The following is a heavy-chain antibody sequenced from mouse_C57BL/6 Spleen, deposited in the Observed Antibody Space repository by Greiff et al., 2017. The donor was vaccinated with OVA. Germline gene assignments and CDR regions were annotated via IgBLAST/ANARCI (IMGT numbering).Heavy chain of an antibody. Sequence: DVMLVESGGGLVKPGGSLKLSCAASGFTFSDYGMHWVRQAPEKGLEWVAYISSGSSTIYYADTVKGRFTISRDNAKNTLFLQMTSLRSEDTAMYYCARCLPVYYFDYWGQGTTRTVSS. J-gene: IGHJ2*01. V-gene: IGHV5-17*01. CDR2: ISSGSSTI. D-gene: IGHD6-1*01. CDR1: GFTFSDYG. CDR3: ARCLPVYYFDY.